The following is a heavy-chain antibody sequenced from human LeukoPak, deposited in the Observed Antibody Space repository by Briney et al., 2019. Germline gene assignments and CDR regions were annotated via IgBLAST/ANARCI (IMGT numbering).Heavy chain of an antibody. CDR3: ARAMNSWFLLDLDY. CDR1: GYTFTSNY. D-gene: IGHD3-22*01. Sequence: ASVKVSCKAFGYTFTSNYMHWVRQAPGQGLEWMGWIDPNSGDTKYVQKFQGRVTMTRDTSISTAYMDLSSLRSDDTAMYYCARAMNSWFLLDLDYWGQGTLVTVSS. V-gene: IGHV1-2*02. J-gene: IGHJ4*02. CDR2: IDPNSGDT.